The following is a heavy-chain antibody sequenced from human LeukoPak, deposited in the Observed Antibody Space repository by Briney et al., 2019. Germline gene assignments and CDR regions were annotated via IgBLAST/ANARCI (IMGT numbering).Heavy chain of an antibody. CDR2: ISWNSGSI. J-gene: IGHJ3*02. V-gene: IGHV3-9*01. Sequence: GGSLRLSCAASGFTFDDYAMHWVRQAPGKGLERVSGISWNSGSIGYADSVKGRFTISRDNAKNSVYLQMNSLRAEDTALYYCAKDRAGLVQGGAFDIWGQGTMVTVSS. CDR1: GFTFDDYA. CDR3: AKDRAGLVQGGAFDI. D-gene: IGHD6-19*01.